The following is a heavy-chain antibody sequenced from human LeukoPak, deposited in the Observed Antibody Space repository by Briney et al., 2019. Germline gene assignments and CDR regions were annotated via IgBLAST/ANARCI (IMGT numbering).Heavy chain of an antibody. CDR1: GGSISSYY. CDR3: ARGSGVLLWFGELFAFDI. V-gene: IGHV4-59*01. CDR2: IYYSGST. J-gene: IGHJ3*02. Sequence: PSETLSLTCTVSGGSISSYYWSWIRQPPGKGLEWIGYIYYSGSTNYNPSLKSRVTISVDTSKNQFSLKLSSVTAADTAVYYCARGSGVLLWFGELFAFDIWGQGIMVTVSS. D-gene: IGHD3-10*01.